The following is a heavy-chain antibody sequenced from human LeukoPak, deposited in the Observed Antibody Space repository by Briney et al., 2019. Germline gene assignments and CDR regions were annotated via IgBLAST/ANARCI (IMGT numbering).Heavy chain of an antibody. CDR3: ARSLIVATTPFDY. Sequence: GGTLRLSCAASGFTFSSYGMSWVRQAPGKGLEWVSAISGSGGSTYYADSVKGRFTISRDNSKNTLYLQMNSLRAEDTAVYYCARSLIVATTPFDYWGQGTLVTVSS. CDR2: ISGSGGST. D-gene: IGHD5-12*01. J-gene: IGHJ4*02. CDR1: GFTFSSYG. V-gene: IGHV3-23*01.